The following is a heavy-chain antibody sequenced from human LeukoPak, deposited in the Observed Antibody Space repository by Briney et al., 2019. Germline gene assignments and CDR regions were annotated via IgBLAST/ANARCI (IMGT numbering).Heavy chain of an antibody. D-gene: IGHD1-1*01. CDR1: GFTMNSNY. Sequence: PGGSLRLSCAASGFTMNSNYMSWVRQAPGKGLEWVSVIYSGGSTYYADSVKGRFIISRDNSKSTLYLQMNSLRAEDTAVYYCAMETTGEFDYWGQGILVTVSS. V-gene: IGHV3-53*01. J-gene: IGHJ4*02. CDR3: AMETTGEFDY. CDR2: IYSGGST.